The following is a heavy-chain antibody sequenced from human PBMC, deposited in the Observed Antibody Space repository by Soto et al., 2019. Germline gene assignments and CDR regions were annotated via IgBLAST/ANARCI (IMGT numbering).Heavy chain of an antibody. J-gene: IGHJ4*02. CDR2: ISSSSSYT. Sequence: GGSLRLSCAASGFTFSDYYMSWIRQAPGKGLEWVSYISSSSSYTNYADSVKGRFTISRDNAKNSLYLQMNSLRAEDTAVYYCASTPYGDYFDYWGQGTLVTVSS. V-gene: IGHV3-11*06. D-gene: IGHD4-17*01. CDR1: GFTFSDYY. CDR3: ASTPYGDYFDY.